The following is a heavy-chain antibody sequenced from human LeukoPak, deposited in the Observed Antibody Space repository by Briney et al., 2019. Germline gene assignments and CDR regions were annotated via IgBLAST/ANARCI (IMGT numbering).Heavy chain of an antibody. V-gene: IGHV3-23*01. D-gene: IGHD3-3*01. CDR3: ARASAGYDFWGGYFDAFDI. J-gene: IGHJ3*02. Sequence: PGGSLRLSCAASGFTFSSYAMSWVRQAPGKGLEWVSAISGSGGSTYYADSVKGRFTISRDNSKNTLYLQMNSLRAEDTAVYYCARASAGYDFWGGYFDAFDIWGQGTTVTVSS. CDR1: GFTFSSYA. CDR2: ISGSGGST.